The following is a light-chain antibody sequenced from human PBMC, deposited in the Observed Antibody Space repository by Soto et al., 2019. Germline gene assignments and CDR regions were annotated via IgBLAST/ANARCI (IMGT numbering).Light chain of an antibody. CDR2: EVI. J-gene: IGLJ2*01. V-gene: IGLV2-14*01. Sequence: QSALTQPASVSGSPGQSITISCTGTSSDVGVYNYVSWYQQHPGKAPKLMIYEVINRPSAISNRFSGSKSGNTASLTIAGLQAEDEADYYCSSYTSSGPLLFGGGTKLTVL. CDR1: SSDVGVYNY. CDR3: SSYTSSGPLL.